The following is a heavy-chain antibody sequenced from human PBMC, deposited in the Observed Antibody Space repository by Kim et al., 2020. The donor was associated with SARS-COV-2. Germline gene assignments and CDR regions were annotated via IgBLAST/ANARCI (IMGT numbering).Heavy chain of an antibody. Sequence: SETLSLTCTVSGGSISSGGYYWSWIRQHPGKGLEWIGYIYYSGSTYYNPSLKSRVTISVDTSKNQFSLKLSSVTAADTAVYYCARVRGGGVVVVAAIDYWGQGTLVTVSS. V-gene: IGHV4-31*03. J-gene: IGHJ4*02. D-gene: IGHD2-15*01. CDR3: ARVRGGGVVVVAAIDY. CDR2: IYYSGST. CDR1: GGSISSGGYY.